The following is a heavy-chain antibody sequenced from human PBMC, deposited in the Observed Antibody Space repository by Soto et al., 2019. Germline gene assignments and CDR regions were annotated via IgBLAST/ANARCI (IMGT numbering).Heavy chain of an antibody. CDR3: ARTLRTYYDFWSGYPPGYYGMDV. J-gene: IGHJ6*02. D-gene: IGHD3-3*01. CDR2: IYPGDSDT. CDR1: GYSFTSYW. V-gene: IGHV5-51*01. Sequence: PGESLKISCKGSGYSFTSYWIGWVRQMPGKGLEWMGIIYPGDSDTRYSPSFQGQVTISADKSISTAYLQWSSLEASDTAMYYCARTLRTYYDFWSGYPPGYYGMDVWGQGTTVTVSS.